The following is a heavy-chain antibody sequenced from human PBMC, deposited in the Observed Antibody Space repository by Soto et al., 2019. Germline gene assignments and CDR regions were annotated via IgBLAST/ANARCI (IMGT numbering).Heavy chain of an antibody. CDR1: GFTFSSYA. CDR3: ANLDIVATIYSEPVDY. CDR2: ISGSGGST. Sequence: EVQLLESGGGLVQPGGSLRLSCAASGFTFSSYAMSWVRQAPGKGLEWVSAISGSGGSTYYADSVKGRFTISRDNSKNTLYLQMNSLRAEDTAVYYCANLDIVATIYSEPVDYWGQGTLVTVSS. V-gene: IGHV3-23*01. D-gene: IGHD5-12*01. J-gene: IGHJ4*02.